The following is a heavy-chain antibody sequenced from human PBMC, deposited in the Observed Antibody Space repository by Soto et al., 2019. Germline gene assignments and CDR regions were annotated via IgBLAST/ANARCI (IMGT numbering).Heavy chain of an antibody. D-gene: IGHD3-22*01. J-gene: IGHJ4*02. Sequence: GGSLRLSCAASGFTVSSKYMTWVRQAPGKGLEWVSAISGSGGSTYYADSVKGRFTISRDNSKNTLYLQMNSLRAEDTAVYYCANSLVDSSGYYYFFDYWGQGTLVTVSS. V-gene: IGHV3-23*01. CDR2: ISGSGGST. CDR3: ANSLVDSSGYYYFFDY. CDR1: GFTVSSKY.